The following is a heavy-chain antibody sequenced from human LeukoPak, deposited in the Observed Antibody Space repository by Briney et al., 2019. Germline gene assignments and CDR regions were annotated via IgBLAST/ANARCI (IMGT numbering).Heavy chain of an antibody. J-gene: IGHJ3*02. CDR3: APKGYYDILTPRSDAFDI. V-gene: IGHV3-30*03. CDR2: ISYDGSNK. D-gene: IGHD3-9*01. Sequence: GRSLRLSCAVSGFTFSSYGMHWVRQAPGKGLEWVAVISYDGSNKYYADSVKGRFTISRDNSKNTLYLQMNSLRVEDTAVYYCAPKGYYDILTPRSDAFDIWGQGTMVTVSS. CDR1: GFTFSSYG.